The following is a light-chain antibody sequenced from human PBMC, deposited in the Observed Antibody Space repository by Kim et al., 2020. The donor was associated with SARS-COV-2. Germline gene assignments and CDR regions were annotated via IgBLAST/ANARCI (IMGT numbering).Light chain of an antibody. V-gene: IGLV3-1*01. CDR2: QDT. CDR1: KLGDKY. CDR3: QAWDSRIVV. Sequence: VSPGQTASITCSGDKLGDKYACWYQQKPGQSPVLVIYQDTKRPSGIPERFSGSNSGNTATLTISGTQAMDEADYYCQAWDSRIVVFGGGTQLTVL. J-gene: IGLJ2*01.